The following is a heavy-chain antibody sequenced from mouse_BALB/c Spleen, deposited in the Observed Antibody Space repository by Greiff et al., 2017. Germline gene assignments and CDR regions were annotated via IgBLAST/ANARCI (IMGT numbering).Heavy chain of an antibody. Sequence: DVKLQESGAELVKPGASVMLSCTASGFNIKDTYMHWVKQRPEQGLEWIGRIDPANGNTKYDPKFQGKATITADTSSNTAYLQLSSLTSEDTAVYYCARGGVLEYYFDYWGQGTTLTVSS. J-gene: IGHJ2*01. CDR3: ARGGVLEYYFDY. CDR1: GFNIKDTY. CDR2: IDPANGNT. V-gene: IGHV14-3*02. D-gene: IGHD2-14*01.